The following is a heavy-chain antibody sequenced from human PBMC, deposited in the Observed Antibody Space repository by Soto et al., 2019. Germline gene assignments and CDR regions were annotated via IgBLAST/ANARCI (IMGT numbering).Heavy chain of an antibody. D-gene: IGHD1-1*01. CDR2: IDPSDSYT. Sequence: GEPLKISCKGSGYSFTSYWISWVRQMPGKGLEWTGRIDPSDSYTNYSPSFQGHVTISADKSISTAYLQCSSLKASDTAIYYCARHRQPRSLYYGMNVSGQVTTV. J-gene: IGHJ6*01. CDR1: GYSFTSYW. CDR3: ARHRQPRSLYYGMNV. V-gene: IGHV5-10-1*01.